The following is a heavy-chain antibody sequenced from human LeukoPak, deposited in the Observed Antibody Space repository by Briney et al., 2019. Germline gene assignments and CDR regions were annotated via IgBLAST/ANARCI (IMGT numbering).Heavy chain of an antibody. CDR1: GDTFTSYA. D-gene: IGHD3-22*01. CDR3: ARALGGYDSSGYYV. J-gene: IGHJ4*02. CDR2: ISAYNGNT. V-gene: IGHV1-18*01. Sequence: ASVKVSCKASGDTFTSYAISWVRQAPGQGLEWMGGISAYNGNTNYAQKLQGRVTMTTDTSTSTAYMELRSLRSDDTAVYYCARALGGYDSSGYYVWGQGTLVTVSS.